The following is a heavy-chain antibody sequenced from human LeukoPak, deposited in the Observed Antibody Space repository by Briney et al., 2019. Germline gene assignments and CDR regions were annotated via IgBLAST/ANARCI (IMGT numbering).Heavy chain of an antibody. J-gene: IGHJ3*02. CDR1: GGSISSGSYY. D-gene: IGHD1-26*01. V-gene: IGHV4-61*02. CDR3: ARDMRGSSYAFDI. CDR2: IHTSGST. Sequence: SETLSLTCTVSGGSISSGSYYWSWIRQPAGKGLEWIGRIHTSGSTNYNPSLKSRVTMSVDTSKNQFSLKLSSVTAADTAVYYCARDMRGSSYAFDIWGQGTMVTVSS.